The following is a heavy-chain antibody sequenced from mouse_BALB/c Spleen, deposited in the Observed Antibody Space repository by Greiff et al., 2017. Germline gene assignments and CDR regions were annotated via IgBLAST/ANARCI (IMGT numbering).Heavy chain of an antibody. CDR1: GYSITSDYA. CDR2: ISYSGST. D-gene: IGHD3-3*01. Sequence: EVMLVESGPGLVKPSQSLSLTCTVTGYSITSDYAWNWIRQFPGNKLEWMGYISYSGSTSYNPSLKSRISITRDTSKNQFFLQLNSVTTEDTATYYCARMHRAFAYWGQGTLVTVSA. CDR3: ARMHRAFAY. V-gene: IGHV3-2*02. J-gene: IGHJ3*01.